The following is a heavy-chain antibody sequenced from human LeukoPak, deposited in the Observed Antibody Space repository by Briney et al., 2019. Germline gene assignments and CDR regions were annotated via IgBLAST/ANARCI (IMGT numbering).Heavy chain of an antibody. CDR3: ARGITIFRTDP. D-gene: IGHD3-9*01. Sequence: ASVKVSCKASGYTFTGYYMHWVRQAPGQGLEWMGWINPNSGGTNYAQKFQGRVTITADKSTSTAYMELSSLRSEDTAVYYCARGITIFRTDPWGQGTLVTVSS. CDR2: INPNSGGT. V-gene: IGHV1-2*02. J-gene: IGHJ5*02. CDR1: GYTFTGYY.